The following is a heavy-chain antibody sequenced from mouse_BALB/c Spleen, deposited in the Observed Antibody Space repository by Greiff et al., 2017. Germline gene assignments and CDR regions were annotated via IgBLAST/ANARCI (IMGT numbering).Heavy chain of an antibody. V-gene: IGHV5-9-4*01. CDR2: ISSGGSYT. CDR3: ARDLRGGNYGYAMDY. J-gene: IGHJ4*01. CDR1: GFTFSSYA. D-gene: IGHD2-1*01. Sequence: EVQRVESGGGLVKPGGSLKLSCAASGFTFSSYAMSWVRQSPEKRLEWVAEISSGGSYTYYPDTVTGRFTIARDNAKNTLYLEMSSLRSEDTAMYYCARDLRGGNYGYAMDYWGQGTSVTVSS.